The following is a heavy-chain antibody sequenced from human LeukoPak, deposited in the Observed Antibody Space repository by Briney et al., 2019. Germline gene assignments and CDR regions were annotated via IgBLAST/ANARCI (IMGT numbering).Heavy chain of an antibody. D-gene: IGHD5-18*01. CDR1: GYTFTFYY. CDR2: INPNSGGT. CDR3: ARGATAMVPYYFDY. J-gene: IGHJ4*02. Sequence: GASVTVSCKASGYTFTFYYMHWVRQAPGQGLEGMGWINPNSGGTNYAQKFQGRVTMTRDTSISTAYMELSRLRSDDTAVYYCARGATAMVPYYFDYWGQGTLVTVSS. V-gene: IGHV1-2*02.